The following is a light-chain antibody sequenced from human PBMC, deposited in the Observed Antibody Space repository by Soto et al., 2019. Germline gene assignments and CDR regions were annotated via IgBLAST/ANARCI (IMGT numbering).Light chain of an antibody. Sequence: GAGATLSCRARQSLSSNFLAWYQQRPGQAPRLLIYAASNRATGIPTRFSGSGSGTDFTLTISNLEPEDFAVYYCQQHISWPLTFGGGTKVDIK. J-gene: IGKJ4*01. V-gene: IGKV3-11*01. CDR1: QSLSSN. CDR3: QQHISWPLT. CDR2: AAS.